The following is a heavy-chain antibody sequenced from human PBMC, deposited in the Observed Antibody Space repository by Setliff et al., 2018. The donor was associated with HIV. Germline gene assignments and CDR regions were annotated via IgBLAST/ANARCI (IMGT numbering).Heavy chain of an antibody. CDR1: GFTFSDAW. J-gene: IGHJ4*02. V-gene: IGHV3-15*01. Sequence: GGSLRLSCVASAASGFTFSDAWMSWVRQAPGKGLERVGRIKSKIDGETAEYAAPVKGRFVISRDDSKNTLRLQMSSLKTDDTAVYYCVTAPGGNILFWGQGTLVTVSS. CDR2: IKSKIDGETA. D-gene: IGHD2-15*01. CDR3: VTAPGGNILF.